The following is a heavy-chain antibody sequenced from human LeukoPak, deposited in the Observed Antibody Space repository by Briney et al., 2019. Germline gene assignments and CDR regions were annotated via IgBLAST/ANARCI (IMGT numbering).Heavy chain of an antibody. V-gene: IGHV3-21*01. D-gene: IGHD1-26*01. J-gene: IGHJ5*02. CDR2: ISSSSSYI. Sequence: PGGSLRLSCAASGFTFSSYAMSWVRQAPGKGLEWVSSISSSSSYIYYADSVKGRFTISRDNAKNSLYLQMNSLRAEDTAVYYCARERRSGSYGGAWFDPWGQGTLVTVSS. CDR3: ARERRSGSYGGAWFDP. CDR1: GFTFSSYA.